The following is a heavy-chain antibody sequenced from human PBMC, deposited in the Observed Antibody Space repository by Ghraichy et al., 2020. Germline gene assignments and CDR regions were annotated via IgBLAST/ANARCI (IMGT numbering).Heavy chain of an antibody. J-gene: IGHJ4*02. D-gene: IGHD2-15*01. V-gene: IGHV4-38-2*01. CDR2: MYHSGNT. CDR1: RHSVNSDSY. Sequence: ESLNISCAVSRHSVNSDSYWGWIRQSPGKGLEWIGTMYHSGNTYYNPSHKSRVTISLDASKNQFSLNLNSVTAADTAVYYCVGSPNLYYFDYWGQGTLVTVSS. CDR3: VGSPNLYYFDY.